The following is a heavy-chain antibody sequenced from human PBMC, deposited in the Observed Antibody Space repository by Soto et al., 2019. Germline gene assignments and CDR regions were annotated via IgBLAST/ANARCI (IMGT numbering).Heavy chain of an antibody. CDR2: INPNSGGT. D-gene: IGHD6-13*01. CDR3: ARDRYSSSWYKYYYYGMDV. Sequence: QVQLVQSGAEVKKPGASVKVSCKASGYTFTGYYMHWVRQAPGQGLEWMGWINPNSGGTNYAQKFQVWVTMTRDTSISTAYMELSRLRSDDTAVYYCARDRYSSSWYKYYYYGMDVWGQGTTVIVSS. J-gene: IGHJ6*02. CDR1: GYTFTGYY. V-gene: IGHV1-2*04.